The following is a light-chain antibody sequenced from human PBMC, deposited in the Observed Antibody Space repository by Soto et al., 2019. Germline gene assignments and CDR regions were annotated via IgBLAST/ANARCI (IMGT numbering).Light chain of an antibody. CDR2: AAS. J-gene: IGKJ1*01. CDR3: HQTDCIPET. V-gene: IGKV1-39*01. Sequence: DIQMTQSPSSLSASVGDTVTITCRASQSISLFLNWYQQKPGKAPKLLIYAASSLQSGVPSRFSGNGSGTDFTLTISSLQPEDFATYYCHQTDCIPETFGQGTKVEIK. CDR1: QSISLF.